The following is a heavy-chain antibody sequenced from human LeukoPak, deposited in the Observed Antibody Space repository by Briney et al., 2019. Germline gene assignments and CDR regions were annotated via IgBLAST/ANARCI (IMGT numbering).Heavy chain of an antibody. D-gene: IGHD5-24*01. CDR1: GGSISSSSYY. J-gene: IGHJ4*02. CDR2: IYYSGST. CDR3: ARFDGYNNSFDY. V-gene: IGHV4-39*01. Sequence: SETLSLTCTVSGGSISSSSYYWGWIRQPPGKGLEWIGSIYYSGSTYYNPSLKSRVTISVDTSNNQFSLKLSSVTAADTAVYYCARFDGYNNSFDYWGQGTLVTVSS.